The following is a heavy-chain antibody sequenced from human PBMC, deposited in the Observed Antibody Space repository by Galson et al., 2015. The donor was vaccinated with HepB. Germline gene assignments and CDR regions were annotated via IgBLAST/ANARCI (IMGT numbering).Heavy chain of an antibody. Sequence: SLRLSCAASGFTFSSYGMHWVRQAPGKGLEWVAVIWYDGSNKYYADSVKGRFTISRDNSKNTLYLQMNSLRAEDTAVYYCARRRIAAAGTSYFDYWGQGTLVTVSS. CDR2: IWYDGSNK. J-gene: IGHJ4*02. CDR3: ARRRIAAAGTSYFDY. CDR1: GFTFSSYG. V-gene: IGHV3-33*08. D-gene: IGHD6-13*01.